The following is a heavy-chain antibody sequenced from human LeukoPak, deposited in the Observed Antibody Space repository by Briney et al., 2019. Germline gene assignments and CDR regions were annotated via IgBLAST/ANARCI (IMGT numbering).Heavy chain of an antibody. CDR3: ARPSGDILTGDYGL. J-gene: IGHJ4*02. Sequence: PSETASLTCAVYGGSFSGYYWSWIRQPPGKGLEWIGEINHSGCTNYNPSHKSRVTISVDTSKNQFSLKLRSVTAADTAVYYCARPSGDILTGDYGLWGQGTLVIVSS. CDR2: INHSGCT. D-gene: IGHD3-9*01. V-gene: IGHV4-34*01. CDR1: GGSFSGYY.